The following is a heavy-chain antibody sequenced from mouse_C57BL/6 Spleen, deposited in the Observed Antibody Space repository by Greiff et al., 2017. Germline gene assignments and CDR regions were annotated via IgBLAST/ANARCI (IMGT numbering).Heavy chain of an antibody. V-gene: IGHV10-1*01. Sequence: EVQVVESGGGLVQPKGSLKLSCAASGFSFNTYAMNWVRQAPGKGLEWVARIRSKSNNYATDYADSVKDRLTISRDDSESMLYLQMNNLKTEDTAMYCGVSHLSYGNYAFAYWGQGTLVTVSA. CDR2: IRSKSNNYAT. J-gene: IGHJ3*01. CDR3: VSHLSYGNYAFAY. D-gene: IGHD2-1*01. CDR1: GFSFNTYA.